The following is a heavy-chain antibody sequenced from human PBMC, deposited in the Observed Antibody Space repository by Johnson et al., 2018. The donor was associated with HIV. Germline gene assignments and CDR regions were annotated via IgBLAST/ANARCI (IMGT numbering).Heavy chain of an antibody. D-gene: IGHD6-19*01. CDR3: AKGGSAVAVAFDI. J-gene: IGHJ3*02. V-gene: IGHV3-66*02. CDR1: GFTVTTKY. Sequence: VQLVESGGGLVQPGGSLRLSCAASGFTVTTKYMSWVRQAPGKGLEWVSVIYSGGDTYYADSMRGRFTISRDNSKNTLYLQMNSLRAEDTAVYYCAKGGSAVAVAFDIWGQGTMVTVSS. CDR2: IYSGGDT.